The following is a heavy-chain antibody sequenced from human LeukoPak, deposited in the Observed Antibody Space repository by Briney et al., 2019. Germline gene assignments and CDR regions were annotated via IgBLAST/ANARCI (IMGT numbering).Heavy chain of an antibody. CDR3: ARDRAGSAWYTTFDY. J-gene: IGHJ4*02. Sequence: ASVKVSCKASGYTFTSYGISWLRQDPGQGLEWMGRISTYNGNTNYAQKLQGRVTMTTDTSTSRVYMDLRSLRSDDTAVYYCARDRAGSAWYTTFDYWGQGTLVTVSS. CDR1: GYTFTSYG. CDR2: ISTYNGNT. D-gene: IGHD6-19*01. V-gene: IGHV1-18*01.